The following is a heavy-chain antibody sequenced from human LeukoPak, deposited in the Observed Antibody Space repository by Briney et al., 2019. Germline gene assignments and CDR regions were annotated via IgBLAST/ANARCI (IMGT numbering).Heavy chain of an antibody. CDR1: GFTFSNYG. CDR3: ARALDYGFYYYGMDV. CDR2: IWYDGINK. J-gene: IGHJ6*02. D-gene: IGHD4-17*01. Sequence: TGGSLRLSCAASGFTFSNYGMHWVRQAPGKGLDWVAVIWYDGINKYYVDSVKGRFTISRDNSKNTLYLQMNSLRAEDTAVYYCARALDYGFYYYGMDVWGQGTTVTVSS. V-gene: IGHV3-33*01.